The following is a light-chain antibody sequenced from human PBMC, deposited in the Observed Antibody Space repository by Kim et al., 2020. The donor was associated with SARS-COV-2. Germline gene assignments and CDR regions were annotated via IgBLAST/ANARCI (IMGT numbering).Light chain of an antibody. CDR2: GAS. Sequence: DIVMTQSPATLSVSPGERASLSCRASHYVTSNRLAWYQQKPGQAPRLLIYGASTRATDIPARFSGSGSGTEFTLTITSLQSEDSAVYFCQQYALWPLTFGGGTKVDIK. J-gene: IGKJ4*01. CDR3: QQYALWPLT. CDR1: HYVTSN. V-gene: IGKV3-15*01.